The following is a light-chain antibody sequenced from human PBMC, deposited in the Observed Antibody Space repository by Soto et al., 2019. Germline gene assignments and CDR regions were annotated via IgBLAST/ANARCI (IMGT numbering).Light chain of an antibody. CDR1: QSVSNNY. CDR2: GAS. Sequence: ENVSKQSVCTLSLYPGERATLSCRASQSVSNNYLACYQQKPGQAPRLLIYGASNRATGIPDRFSGSGSGTDFTLTISRLEPEDFAVYYCQQYGSSGTFGQGTKVDIK. V-gene: IGKV3-20*01. CDR3: QQYGSSGT. J-gene: IGKJ1*01.